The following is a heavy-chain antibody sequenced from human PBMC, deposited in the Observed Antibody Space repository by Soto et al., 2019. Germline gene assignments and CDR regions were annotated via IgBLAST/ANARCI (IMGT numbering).Heavy chain of an antibody. Sequence: QVQLVQSGAEVKKPGSSVKVSCKASGGTFSSYAINWVRQAPGQGLEWMGGIIRIFGTPDYAQRFQGRVTITADESTSTAYMELSSLRSEDTAVYYCAIQGSNSYYYYGMDVWGQGTTVNVSS. V-gene: IGHV1-69*12. CDR1: GGTFSSYA. J-gene: IGHJ6*02. CDR2: IIRIFGTP. CDR3: AIQGSNSYYYYGMDV. D-gene: IGHD4-4*01.